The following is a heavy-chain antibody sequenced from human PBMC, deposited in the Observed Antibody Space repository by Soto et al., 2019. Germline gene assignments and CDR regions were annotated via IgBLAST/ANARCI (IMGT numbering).Heavy chain of an antibody. V-gene: IGHV4-34*01. CDR3: ARGGIVVVPAAMRSWNY. CDR1: GGSFSGYY. D-gene: IGHD2-2*01. Sequence: QVQLQQWGAGLLKPSETLSLTCAVYGGSFSGYYWSWIRQPPGKGLEWIGEINHSGSTNYNPSLKSRVPLSVDTSKNQFSLKLSSVTAADTAVYYCARGGIVVVPAAMRSWNYWGQGTLVTVSS. CDR2: INHSGST. J-gene: IGHJ4*02.